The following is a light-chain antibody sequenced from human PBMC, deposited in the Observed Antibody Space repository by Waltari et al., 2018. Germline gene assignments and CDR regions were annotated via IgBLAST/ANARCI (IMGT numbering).Light chain of an antibody. J-gene: IGKJ4*01. V-gene: IGKV3-11*01. CDR2: DAS. CDR3: QQRRNWPLT. Sequence: SRASQMVGTYLAWYQQRPGQSPRLLIYDASYRATGIPARFSGSGSETDFTLTISSLQPEDFAVYYCQQRRNWPLTFGGGTRVQI. CDR1: QMVGTY.